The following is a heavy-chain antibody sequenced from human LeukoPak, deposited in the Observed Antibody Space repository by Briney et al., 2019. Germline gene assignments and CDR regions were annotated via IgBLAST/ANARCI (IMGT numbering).Heavy chain of an antibody. CDR1: GFTFTSSA. J-gene: IGHJ4*02. V-gene: IGHV1-58*02. CDR3: AAVPHEYSYGPGWGDY. D-gene: IGHD5-18*01. Sequence: SVKVSCKASGFTFTSSAMQWVRQARGQRLEWIGWIGVGSGNTNYAQKFQERVTITRDMSTSTAYMELSSLRSEDTAVYYCAAVPHEYSYGPGWGDYWGQGTLVTVPS. CDR2: IGVGSGNT.